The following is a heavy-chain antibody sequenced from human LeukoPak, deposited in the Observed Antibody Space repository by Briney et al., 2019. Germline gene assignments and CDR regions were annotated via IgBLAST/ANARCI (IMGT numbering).Heavy chain of an antibody. D-gene: IGHD5-18*01. CDR1: GYSFTTYY. J-gene: IGHJ4*02. CDR2: INPSSGST. CDR3: ARVLGAHRYGSIDH. Sequence: AASVKVSCKASGYSFTTYYMHWVRQAPGQGLEWMRIINPSSGSTSYAQKFQGRVTMTRDTSTSTVYMELSSLRSEDTAIYYCARVLGAHRYGSIDHWGQGTLVTVSS. V-gene: IGHV1-46*01.